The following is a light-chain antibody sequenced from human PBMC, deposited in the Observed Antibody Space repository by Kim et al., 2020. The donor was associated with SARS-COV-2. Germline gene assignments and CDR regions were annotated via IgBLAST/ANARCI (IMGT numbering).Light chain of an antibody. CDR2: KDS. V-gene: IGLV3-27*01. Sequence: SYELTQPSSVSVSPGQTARITCSGELLAKKYARWFQQKPGQAPVLVIYKDSERPSGIPERFSGSRSGTIATLTISGAQVEDEADYYCYSAADNNVVFGGGTQLTV. J-gene: IGLJ2*01. CDR1: LLAKKY. CDR3: YSAADNNVV.